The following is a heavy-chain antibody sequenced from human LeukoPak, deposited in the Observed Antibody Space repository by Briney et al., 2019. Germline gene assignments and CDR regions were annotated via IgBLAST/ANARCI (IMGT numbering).Heavy chain of an antibody. J-gene: IGHJ4*02. CDR2: IKQDASEI. CDR3: AKGTKNFDY. Sequence: GGSLRLSCAASGVTISGYWMSWVRQAPGKGLEWVANIKQDASEIYYVGSVKGRFTISRDNAKNSVFLQMNSLRAEDTAVYYCAKGTKNFDYWGQGTLVTVSS. CDR1: GVTISGYW. V-gene: IGHV3-7*01.